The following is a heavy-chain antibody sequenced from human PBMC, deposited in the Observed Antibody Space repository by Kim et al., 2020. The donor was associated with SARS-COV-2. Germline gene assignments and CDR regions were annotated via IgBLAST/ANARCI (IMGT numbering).Heavy chain of an antibody. J-gene: IGHJ4*02. Sequence: GGTLRLSCSASGFTFSDYAIYWVRRAPGMGLQYVSATTRDGDGSFYEDSVKDRFSIFRDNSKNTLFLQMSGLRIEDTAIYYCVRYGRNYGAVHRGQGTLVSVS. D-gene: IGHD1-7*01. CDR2: TTRDGDGS. V-gene: IGHV3-64D*06. CDR1: GFTFSDYA. CDR3: VRYGRNYGAVH.